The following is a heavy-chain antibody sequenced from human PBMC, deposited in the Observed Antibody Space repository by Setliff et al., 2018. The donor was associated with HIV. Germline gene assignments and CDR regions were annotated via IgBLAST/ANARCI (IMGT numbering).Heavy chain of an antibody. V-gene: IGHV1-8*02. CDR3: ARARTDHYDRGRRSHYYIDV. Sequence: ASVKVSCKASGYTFNNYYMHWVRQAPGQGLEWMGWMNPGSRNTGYAQRFEGSVTMTWDTSISTAYMELNNVKFEDTAVYYCARARTDHYDRGRRSHYYIDVWARGATVTVSS. J-gene: IGHJ6*03. D-gene: IGHD3-22*01. CDR2: MNPGSRNT. CDR1: GYTFNNYY.